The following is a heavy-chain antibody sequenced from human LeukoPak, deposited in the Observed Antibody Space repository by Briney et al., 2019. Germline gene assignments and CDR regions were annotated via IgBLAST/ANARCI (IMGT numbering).Heavy chain of an antibody. CDR1: GGSFSDYY. J-gene: IGHJ4*02. CDR3: ARVFDSSSYYLDY. CDR2: INHNESS. D-gene: IGHD3-22*01. V-gene: IGHV4-34*01. Sequence: SETLSLPRAVYGGSFSDYYWSWVRQPPGKGLEWIGEINHNESSNYIPALKSRVTISVDTSTNQFSVKLSSVTAADTAVYYCARVFDSSSYYLDYWGQGTLVTVSS.